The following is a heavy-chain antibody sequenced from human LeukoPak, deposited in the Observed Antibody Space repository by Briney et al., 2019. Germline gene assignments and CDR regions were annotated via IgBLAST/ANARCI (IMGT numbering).Heavy chain of an antibody. V-gene: IGHV3-53*01. Sequence: GGSLRLSCAASGFTVSSNYMSWVRQAPGKGLEWISVIYSGGSTYYADSVKGRFTISRDNSKNTLYLQMNSLRAEDTAVYYCARAGLNSGWYYFDYWGQGTLVTVSS. J-gene: IGHJ4*02. CDR1: GFTVSSNY. CDR3: ARAGLNSGWYYFDY. CDR2: IYSGGST. D-gene: IGHD6-19*01.